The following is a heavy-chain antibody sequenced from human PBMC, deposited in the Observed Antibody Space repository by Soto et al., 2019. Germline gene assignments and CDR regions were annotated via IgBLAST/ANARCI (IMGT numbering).Heavy chain of an antibody. Sequence: QVQVVQSKAEVKKPGASVKVSCKTSGYTFTDYDINWVRQATGQGLEWMGWVSPEFGNAGYAKQCQGRVTMTTNTSTSTAYMELTSLTSEDTAVYYCEVTSGYWGQGTMVTVSS. J-gene: IGHJ4*02. CDR2: VSPEFGNA. V-gene: IGHV1-8*01. CDR1: GYTFTDYD. D-gene: IGHD2-21*02. CDR3: EVTSGY.